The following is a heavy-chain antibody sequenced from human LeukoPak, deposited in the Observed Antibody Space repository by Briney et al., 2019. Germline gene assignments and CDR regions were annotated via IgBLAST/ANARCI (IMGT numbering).Heavy chain of an antibody. Sequence: GGSLKISCKASGYSFTSYWIGWVRQMPGKGLEWMGIIDPSDSETRYTPSFQGQVTISVDKSLTTADLQWNSPKASGTAMYYCARQTAMGRSGDYWGQGTLVTVSS. J-gene: IGHJ4*02. CDR3: ARQTAMGRSGDY. CDR1: GYSFTSYW. V-gene: IGHV5-51*01. D-gene: IGHD5-18*01. CDR2: IDPSDSET.